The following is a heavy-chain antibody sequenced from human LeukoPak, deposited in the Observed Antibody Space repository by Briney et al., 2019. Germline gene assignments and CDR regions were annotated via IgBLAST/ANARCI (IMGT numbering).Heavy chain of an antibody. CDR3: ARAAVAGDHDY. V-gene: IGHV4-30-2*01. D-gene: IGHD6-19*01. J-gene: IGHJ4*02. Sequence: SQTLSLTCTVSGGSISSGGYYWSWIRQPPGKGLEWIGYIYHSGSTYYNPSLKSRVTISVDRSKNQFSLKLSSVTAADTAVYYCARAAVAGDHDYWGQGTLVTVSS. CDR1: GGSISSGGYY. CDR2: IYHSGST.